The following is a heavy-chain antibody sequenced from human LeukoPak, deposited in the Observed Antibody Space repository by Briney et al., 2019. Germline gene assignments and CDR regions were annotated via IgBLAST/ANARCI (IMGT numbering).Heavy chain of an antibody. CDR3: ARGLVLATDDAFDI. V-gene: IGHV4-59*01. D-gene: IGHD5-12*01. Sequence: SETLSLTCSVSGASIRSYSWSWFRKSPGKGLEWIGYVYDNDISNFNPSLESRVTILVDRSKSQFSLKLRSVTAADTAVYYCARGLVLATDDAFDIWGPGTMVTVSS. J-gene: IGHJ3*02. CDR2: VYDNDIS. CDR1: GASIRSYS.